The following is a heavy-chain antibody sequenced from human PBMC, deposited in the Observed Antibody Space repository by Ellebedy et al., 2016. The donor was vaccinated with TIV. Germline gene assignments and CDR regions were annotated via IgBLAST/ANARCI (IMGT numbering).Heavy chain of an antibody. CDR1: ACSIIRCSYY. V-gene: IGHV4-39*01. CDR2: IYYSRSA. D-gene: IGHD3-10*01. CDR3: ASEPPYFYGSSIYLKDF. Sequence: MPSETLSLTCSVSACSIIRCSYYLGWIRQSPGKGREWIACIYYSRSAYYQPSLKSRLTISVDTSKNQFSLNLTSVTAADTAVYYCASEPPYFYGSSIYLKDFWGQGTLVTVSP. J-gene: IGHJ4*02.